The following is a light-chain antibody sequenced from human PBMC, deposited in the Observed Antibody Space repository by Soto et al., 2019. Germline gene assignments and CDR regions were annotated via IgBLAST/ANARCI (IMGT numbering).Light chain of an antibody. Sequence: QAVVTQPASVSGSPGQSITISCTGTSIDVGAYNYVSWFQQYPDKAPKLVIYDVTNRPSGVSNRFSGSKSGNTASLTISGLQAEDEADYYCASYTISDTVVFGGGTKLTVL. J-gene: IGLJ3*02. CDR2: DVT. CDR3: ASYTISDTVV. CDR1: SIDVGAYNY. V-gene: IGLV2-14*03.